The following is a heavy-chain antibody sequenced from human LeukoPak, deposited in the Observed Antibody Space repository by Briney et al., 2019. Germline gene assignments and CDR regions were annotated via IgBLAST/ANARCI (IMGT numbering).Heavy chain of an antibody. J-gene: IGHJ4*02. CDR1: GFTFNRDW. D-gene: IGHD5-12*01. CDR3: ARGFQWLRFDPMFDY. V-gene: IGHV3-7*04. CDR2: IKEDGSEK. Sequence: GGSLRLSCAASGFTFNRDWTAWVRQAPGKGLEWVANIKEDGSEKNYVDSVKGRFTISRDNAENSVYLQMNSLRPEDSAVYYCARGFQWLRFDPMFDYWGQGTLVTVSS.